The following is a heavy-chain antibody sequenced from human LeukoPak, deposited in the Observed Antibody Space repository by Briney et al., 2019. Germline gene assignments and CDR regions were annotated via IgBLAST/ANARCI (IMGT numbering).Heavy chain of an antibody. CDR3: ARAPGEYYYYYMDV. CDR2: ISSSSSYI. Sequence: GGSLRLSCAASGFTFSSYSMNWVRQAPGKGLEWVSSISSSSSYIYYADSVKGRFTISRDNAKNSLYLQMNSLRAEDTAVYYCARAPGEYYYYYMDVWGKGTTVTVSS. V-gene: IGHV3-21*01. J-gene: IGHJ6*03. CDR1: GFTFSSYS. D-gene: IGHD3-16*01.